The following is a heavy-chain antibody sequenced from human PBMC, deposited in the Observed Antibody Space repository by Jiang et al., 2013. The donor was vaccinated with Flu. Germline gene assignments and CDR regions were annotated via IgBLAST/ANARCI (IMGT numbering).Heavy chain of an antibody. J-gene: IGHJ4*02. D-gene: IGHD4-17*01. V-gene: IGHV4-59*01. Sequence: SGGSISSYYWSWIRQPPGKGLEWIGYIYYSGSTNYNPSLKSRVTISVDTSKNQFSLKLSSVTAADTAVYYCARVGSDYGAVDYWGQGTLVTVSS. CDR3: ARVGSDYGAVDY. CDR2: IYYSGST. CDR1: GGSISSYY.